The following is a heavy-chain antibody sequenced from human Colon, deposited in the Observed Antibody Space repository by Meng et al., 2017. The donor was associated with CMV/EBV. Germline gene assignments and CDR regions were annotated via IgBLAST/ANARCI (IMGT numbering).Heavy chain of an antibody. V-gene: IGHV4-31*03. CDR3: ARDSPFSGMDV. Sequence: SETLSLTCTVSGGSISSGGYYWSWIRQHPGKGLEWIGYIYYSGSTYYNPSLKSRVTISVDTSKNRFSLKLSSVTAADTAVYYCARDSPFSGMDVWGQGTTVTVSS. CDR1: GGSISSGGYY. J-gene: IGHJ6*02. CDR2: IYYSGST.